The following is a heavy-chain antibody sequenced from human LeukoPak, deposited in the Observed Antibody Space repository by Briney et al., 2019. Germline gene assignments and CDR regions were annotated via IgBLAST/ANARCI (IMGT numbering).Heavy chain of an antibody. V-gene: IGHV1-69*13. CDR2: IIPIFGTA. CDR1: GGTFSSYA. Sequence: SVKVSCKASGGTFSSYAISWVRQAPGQGLEWMGGIIPIFGTANYAQRFQGRVTITADESTSTAYMELSSLRSEDTAVYYCARGPGCSGGSCPFNYWGQGTLVTVSS. J-gene: IGHJ4*02. D-gene: IGHD2-15*01. CDR3: ARGPGCSGGSCPFNY.